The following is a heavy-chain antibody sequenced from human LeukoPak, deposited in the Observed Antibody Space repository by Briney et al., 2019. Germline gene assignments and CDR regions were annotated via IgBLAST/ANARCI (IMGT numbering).Heavy chain of an antibody. D-gene: IGHD3-22*01. J-gene: IGHJ6*03. CDR2: IKQDGSEK. V-gene: IGHV3-7*01. Sequence: GGSLRLSCAASGFTFSSYWMSWVRQAPGKGLEWVANIKQDGSEKYYVDSVKGRFTISRDNAKNSLYLQMNSLRAEDTAVYYCAREYYYDSSGYYSYYMDVWGKGTTVTVSS. CDR3: AREYYYDSSGYYSYYMDV. CDR1: GFTFSSYW.